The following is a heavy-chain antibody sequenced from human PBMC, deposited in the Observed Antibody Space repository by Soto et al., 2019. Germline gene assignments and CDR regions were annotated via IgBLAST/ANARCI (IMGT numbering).Heavy chain of an antibody. CDR2: ISGSGGST. D-gene: IGHD3-3*01. CDR1: GFTFSSYA. Sequence: PGGSLRLSCAASGFTFSSYAMSWVRQAPGKGLAWVSTISGSGGSTYYADSVKGRFIISRDNSKNTLSLQMNSLRAEDTAVYYCATTLRTFYYFDYWGQGALVTVSS. J-gene: IGHJ4*02. CDR3: ATTLRTFYYFDY. V-gene: IGHV3-23*01.